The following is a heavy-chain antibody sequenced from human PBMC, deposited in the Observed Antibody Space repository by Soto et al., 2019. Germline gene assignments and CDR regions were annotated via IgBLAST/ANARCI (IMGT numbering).Heavy chain of an antibody. J-gene: IGHJ4*02. V-gene: IGHV1-69*12. Sequence: QVQLVQSGAEVKKPGSSVKVSCKASGGTFSSYAISWVRQAPGQGLEWMGGIIPIFGTANYAQKFQGRVTITADDSKSTAYMELSSLRSEDTAVYYCARGFEQEPEGSFDYWGQGTLVTVSS. CDR2: IIPIFGTA. D-gene: IGHD3-10*01. CDR3: ARGFEQEPEGSFDY. CDR1: GGTFSSYA.